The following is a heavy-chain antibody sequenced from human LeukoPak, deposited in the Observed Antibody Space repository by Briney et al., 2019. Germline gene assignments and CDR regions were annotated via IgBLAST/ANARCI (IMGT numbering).Heavy chain of an antibody. CDR2: ISSSSSTI. Sequence: GGSLRLSCAASGFTFSSYSMTWVRQAPGKGLEWVSYISSSSSTIYYADSVKGRFTISRDNAKNSLYLQMNSLRDEDTAVYYCARERYYYDSSGYLDYYYGMDVWGQGTTVTVSS. J-gene: IGHJ6*02. D-gene: IGHD3-22*01. CDR3: ARERYYYDSSGYLDYYYGMDV. V-gene: IGHV3-48*02. CDR1: GFTFSSYS.